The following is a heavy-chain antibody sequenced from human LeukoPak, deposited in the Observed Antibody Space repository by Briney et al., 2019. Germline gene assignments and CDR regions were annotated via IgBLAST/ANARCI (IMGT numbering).Heavy chain of an antibody. CDR2: INPSGGST. Sequence: GASVKVSCKASGYTFTRYYMHWVRQAPGQGLEWMGIINPSGGSTRYAQKFQGRVTMTRDTSTSTVYMELSSLRSEDTAVYYCARDSVVLPAAIYYGMDVWGQGTTVTVSS. CDR3: ARDSVVLPAAIYYGMDV. D-gene: IGHD2-2*01. CDR1: GYTFTRYY. V-gene: IGHV1-46*01. J-gene: IGHJ6*02.